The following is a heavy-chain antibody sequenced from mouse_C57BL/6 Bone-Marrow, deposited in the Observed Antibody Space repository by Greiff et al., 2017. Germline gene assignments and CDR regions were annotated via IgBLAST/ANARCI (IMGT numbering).Heavy chain of an antibody. CDR2: IWRGGST. J-gene: IGHJ2*01. Sequence: QVHVKQSGPGLVQPSQSLSITCTVSGFSLTSYGVHWVRQSPGKGLEWLGVIWRGGSTDYNAAFMSRLSITKDNSKSQVFFKMNSLQADDTAIYYCAIWGIYDGYFFDYWGQGTTLTVSS. CDR3: AIWGIYDGYFFDY. V-gene: IGHV2-5*01. D-gene: IGHD2-3*01. CDR1: GFSLTSYG.